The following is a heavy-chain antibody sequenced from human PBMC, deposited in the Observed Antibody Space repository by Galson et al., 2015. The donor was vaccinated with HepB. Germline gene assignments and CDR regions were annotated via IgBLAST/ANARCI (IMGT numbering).Heavy chain of an antibody. CDR2: FIPIYGTS. D-gene: IGHD5-24*01. CDR3: ATPPIIDHDAFDV. V-gene: IGHV1-69*06. CDR1: GGIITTYA. J-gene: IGHJ3*01. Sequence: SVTVSCKASGGIITTYAISWVRQAPGQGLEWVGGFIPIYGTSNYAQKFQDRVTINADKSTNTAYMELSSLRSEDTAVYYCATPPIIDHDAFDVWGQGTMVTVSS.